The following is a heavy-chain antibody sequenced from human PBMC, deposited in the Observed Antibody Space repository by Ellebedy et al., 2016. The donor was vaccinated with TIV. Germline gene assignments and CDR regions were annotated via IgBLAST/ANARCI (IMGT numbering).Heavy chain of an antibody. V-gene: IGHV4-59*01. D-gene: IGHD6-13*01. CDR1: GGSISGYY. Sequence: MPSETLSLTCTVSGGSISGYYWSWVRRPPGKGREWIGYINYTWTTNYSPPLNSRITISVDTSKNQSSLRVNSVTAADTAVYYCAKLSAIATAGLNYYHSMDVWGQGATVTVSS. CDR2: INYTWTT. CDR3: AKLSAIATAGLNYYHSMDV. J-gene: IGHJ6*02.